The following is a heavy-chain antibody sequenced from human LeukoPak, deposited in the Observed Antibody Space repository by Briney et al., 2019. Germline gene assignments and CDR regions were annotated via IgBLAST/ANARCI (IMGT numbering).Heavy chain of an antibody. J-gene: IGHJ5*02. CDR1: GGSISSYY. CDR2: IYYSGST. D-gene: IGHD3-9*01. Sequence: SETLSLTCTVSGGSISSYYWSWIRQPPGKGLEWIGYIYYSGSTNYNPSLKSRVAISVDTSKNQFSLQLSSVTAADTAVYYCARDILTGFYSGWIDPWGQGTLVTVSS. CDR3: ARDILTGFYSGWIDP. V-gene: IGHV4-59*01.